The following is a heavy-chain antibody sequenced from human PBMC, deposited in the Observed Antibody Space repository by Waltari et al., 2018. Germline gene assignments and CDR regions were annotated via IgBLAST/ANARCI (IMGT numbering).Heavy chain of an antibody. Sequence: QVQLQESGPGLVKPSETLSPTCAVSGYSISSGYYWGWSIYHSGSTYYNPSLKSRVTISVDTSKNQFSLKLSSVTAADTAVYYCARIGGQWLGSTYNWFDPWGQGTLVTVSS. CDR3: ARIGGQWLGSTYNWFDP. V-gene: IGHV4-38-2*01. CDR2: IYHSGST. J-gene: IGHJ5*02. CDR1: GYSISSGYY. D-gene: IGHD6-19*01.